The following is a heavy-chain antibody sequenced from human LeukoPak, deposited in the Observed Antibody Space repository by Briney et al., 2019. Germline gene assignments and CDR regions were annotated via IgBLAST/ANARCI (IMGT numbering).Heavy chain of an antibody. J-gene: IGHJ4*02. V-gene: IGHV4-59*01. CDR3: AREGWGVGSSWYLDY. D-gene: IGHD6-13*01. CDR2: VYATGTT. Sequence: SETLSLTCTVSSGSITGYYWSWIRQPPGKGLEWIGYVYATGTTNYNPSLKTRATISTDTSKNQLSLTLTSVTAADTAVYYCAREGWGVGSSWYLDYWGQGTLVTVSS. CDR1: SGSITGYY.